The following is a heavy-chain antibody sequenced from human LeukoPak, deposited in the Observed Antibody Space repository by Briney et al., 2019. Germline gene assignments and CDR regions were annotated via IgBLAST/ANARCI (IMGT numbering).Heavy chain of an antibody. D-gene: IGHD6-19*01. CDR2: ISWNSGSI. CDR3: AKVGGIPVDPYFDY. Sequence: PGGSLRLSCAASGFTFDDYAMHWVRQAPGKGLEWVSGISWNSGSIGYADSVKGRFTISRDNAKNSLYLQMNSLRAEDTALYYCAKVGGIPVDPYFDYWGRGTLVTVSS. J-gene: IGHJ4*02. CDR1: GFTFDDYA. V-gene: IGHV3-9*01.